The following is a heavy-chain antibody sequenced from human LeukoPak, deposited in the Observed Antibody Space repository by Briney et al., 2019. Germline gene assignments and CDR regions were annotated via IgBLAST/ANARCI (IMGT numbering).Heavy chain of an antibody. CDR2: IIPIFGTA. V-gene: IGHV1-69*01. J-gene: IGHJ4*02. CDR3: ARERSTAGHFDY. CDR1: GGTFSSYA. D-gene: IGHD4-17*01. Sequence: SVKVSCKASGGTFSSYAISWVRQAPGQGLEWMGGIIPIFGTANYAQRFQGRVTITADESTSTAYMELSSLRSEDTAVHYCARERSTAGHFDYWGQGTLVTVSS.